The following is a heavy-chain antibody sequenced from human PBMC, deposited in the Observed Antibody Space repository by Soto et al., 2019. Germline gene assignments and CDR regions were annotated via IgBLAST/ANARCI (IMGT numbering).Heavy chain of an antibody. Sequence: GGSLRLSCAASGFTFSSYAMSWVRQAPGKGLEWVSTISGSGGSTHYADSVKGRFTISRDTSKNTLYLQMNSLRSEDTAVYYCAKDRAVVTTTPAFDSWGQGTLVTVSS. CDR1: GFTFSSYA. CDR2: ISGSGGST. D-gene: IGHD2-21*02. J-gene: IGHJ4*02. CDR3: AKDRAVVTTTPAFDS. V-gene: IGHV3-23*01.